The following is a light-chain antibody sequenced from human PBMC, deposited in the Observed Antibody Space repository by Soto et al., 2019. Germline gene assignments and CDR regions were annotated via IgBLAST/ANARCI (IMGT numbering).Light chain of an antibody. V-gene: IGLV2-8*01. J-gene: IGLJ1*01. Sequence: QSALTQPPSASGSPGQSVTISCTGTSSDVGDYNYVSWYQQHPGKAPKLMIYEVSKRPSGVPDRFSGSKSGNTASLTVSGLQAEDEADYYCTSYAGSNNFFFGTGKKLTVL. CDR1: SSDVGDYNY. CDR3: TSYAGSNNFF. CDR2: EVS.